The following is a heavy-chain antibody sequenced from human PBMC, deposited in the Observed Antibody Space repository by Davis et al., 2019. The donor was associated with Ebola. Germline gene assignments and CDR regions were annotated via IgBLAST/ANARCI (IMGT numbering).Heavy chain of an antibody. J-gene: IGHJ6*04. V-gene: IGHV3-30*18. CDR3: AKDTYYYDSSGYSRWSYYYYYGMDV. Sequence: GESLKISCAASGFTFSNYWMSWVRQAPGKGLEWVAVISYDGSNKYYADSVKGRFTISRDNSKNTLYLQMNSLRAEDTAVYYCAKDTYYYDSSGYSRWSYYYYYGMDVWGKGTTVTVSS. CDR2: ISYDGSNK. CDR1: GFTFSNYW. D-gene: IGHD3-22*01.